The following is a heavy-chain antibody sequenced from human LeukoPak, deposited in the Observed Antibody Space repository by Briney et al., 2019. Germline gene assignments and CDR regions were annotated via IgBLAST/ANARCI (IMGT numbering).Heavy chain of an antibody. D-gene: IGHD4-17*01. CDR2: IYYSGST. J-gene: IGHJ3*02. CDR3: ARERRTTVTMSNAFDI. CDR1: GGSISSYY. Sequence: SETLSLTCTVSGGSISSYYWSWIRQPPGKGLEWIGYIYYSGSTNYNLSLKSRVTISVDTSKNQFSLKLSSVTAADTAVYYCARERRTTVTMSNAFDIWGQGTMVTVSS. V-gene: IGHV4-59*01.